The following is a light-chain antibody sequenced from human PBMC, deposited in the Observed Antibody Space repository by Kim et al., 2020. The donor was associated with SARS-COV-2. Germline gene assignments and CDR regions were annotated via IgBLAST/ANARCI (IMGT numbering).Light chain of an antibody. CDR1: QTVSPSY. CDR2: DAS. CDR3: QQYASSPTT. V-gene: IGKV3-20*01. J-gene: IGKJ4*01. Sequence: SPGERATVSCRASQTVSPSYLAWYQQKPGQAPRLLINDASRRATGIPDRFSGSGSGTDFTLTISRLEPEDFAVYYCQQYASSPTTFGGGTKVEIK.